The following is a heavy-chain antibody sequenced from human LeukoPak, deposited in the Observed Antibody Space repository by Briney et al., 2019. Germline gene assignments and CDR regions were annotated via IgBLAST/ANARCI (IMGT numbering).Heavy chain of an antibody. CDR3: AREIGHYFDH. CDR2: TSRYNGNT. CDR1: GYSFTSSG. V-gene: IGHV1-18*01. J-gene: IGHJ4*02. Sequence: ASVKVSCKASGYSFTSSGISWVRQAPGQRLEWMGWTSRYNGNTNYAQKLQGRVTMTTDTSTSTAYMELRSLTSNDTAVYYCAREIGHYFDHWGQGTLLTVSS.